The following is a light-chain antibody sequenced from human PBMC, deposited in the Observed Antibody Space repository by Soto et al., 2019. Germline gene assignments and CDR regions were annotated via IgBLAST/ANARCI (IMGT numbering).Light chain of an antibody. Sequence: EIVLTQSPGTLSVSPGDGATLSCRASQTVGNNYLAWYQQRPGQALRLLIHGASSRATGIPDRFSGSGSGTEFTLTIGRLEPEDFAVYYCQQYDSLPRTFGQGTEVEIK. V-gene: IGKV3-20*01. CDR3: QQYDSLPRT. CDR1: QTVGNNY. J-gene: IGKJ1*01. CDR2: GAS.